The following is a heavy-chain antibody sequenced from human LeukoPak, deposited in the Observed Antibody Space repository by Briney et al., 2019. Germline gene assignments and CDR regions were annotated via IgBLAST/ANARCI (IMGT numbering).Heavy chain of an antibody. Sequence: SETLTLTCTVSGGSISSSSYYWGWIRQPPGKGLEWIGSIYYSGSTYYNPSLKSRVTISVDTSKNQFSLKLSSVTAADTAVYYCARVLIFGVVLIPFDYWGQGTLVTVSS. CDR3: ARVLIFGVVLIPFDY. D-gene: IGHD3-3*01. J-gene: IGHJ4*02. CDR1: GGSISSSSYY. CDR2: IYYSGST. V-gene: IGHV4-39*01.